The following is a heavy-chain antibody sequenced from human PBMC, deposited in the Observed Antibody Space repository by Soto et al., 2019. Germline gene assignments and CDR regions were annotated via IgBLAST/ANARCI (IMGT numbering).Heavy chain of an antibody. Sequence: QSGGSLRLSCAASGSTFTNSAMNWVRQAPGKGLEWVSTMTGSGGSTYYADSVKGRFTISRDTSKNTVYLHMNSLRAEDTAVYYCTKDVADCGGDCFSGFDSWGQGTMVTVYS. CDR2: MTGSGGST. CDR3: TKDVADCGGDCFSGFDS. J-gene: IGHJ4*02. V-gene: IGHV3-23*01. D-gene: IGHD2-21*02. CDR1: GSTFTNSA.